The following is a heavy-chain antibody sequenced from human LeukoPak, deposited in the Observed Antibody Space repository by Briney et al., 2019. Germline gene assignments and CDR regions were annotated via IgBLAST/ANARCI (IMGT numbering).Heavy chain of an antibody. Sequence: SETLSLTCAVYGGSFSGYYWSWIRQPPGKGLEWIGEINHSGSTNYNPSLKSRVTISVDTSKNQFSLKLSPVTAADTAVYYCARYSSSWYDYWGQGTLVTVSS. CDR2: INHSGST. D-gene: IGHD6-13*01. V-gene: IGHV4-34*01. CDR1: GGSFSGYY. J-gene: IGHJ4*02. CDR3: ARYSSSWYDY.